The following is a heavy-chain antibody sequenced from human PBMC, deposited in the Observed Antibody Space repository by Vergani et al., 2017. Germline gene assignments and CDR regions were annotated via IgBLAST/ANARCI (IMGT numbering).Heavy chain of an antibody. Sequence: EVQLLESGGDLVQPGGSLRLSCAASGFTFNHYAMNWVRQAPGTGLEWVSGISGSGVSTYYAGSVKGRFTISRDSSKNTLYLQMNSLSAGDTAVYYCAKANPRNSGYDYLYYYHAMDVWGQGTTVTVSS. CDR1: GFTFNHYA. CDR3: AKANPRNSGYDYLYYYHAMDV. J-gene: IGHJ6*02. D-gene: IGHD5-12*01. V-gene: IGHV3-23*01. CDR2: ISGSGVST.